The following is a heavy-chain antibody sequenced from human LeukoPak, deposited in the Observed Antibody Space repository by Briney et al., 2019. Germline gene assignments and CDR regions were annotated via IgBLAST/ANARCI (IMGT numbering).Heavy chain of an antibody. V-gene: IGHV1-2*02. CDR1: GYTFTGYY. J-gene: IGHJ4*02. CDR2: INPNSGGT. D-gene: IGHD1-26*01. CDR3: AREWELHIYFDY. Sequence: ASVKVSCKASGYTFTGYYMHWVRQAPGQGLEWMGWINPNSGGTNYAQKFQGRVTMTRDTSISTAYMELSRLRSDDTAVYYCAREWELHIYFDYWGQGTLATVSS.